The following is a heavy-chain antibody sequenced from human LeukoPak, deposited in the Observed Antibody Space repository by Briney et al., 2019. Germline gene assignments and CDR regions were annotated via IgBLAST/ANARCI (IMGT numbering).Heavy chain of an antibody. V-gene: IGHV1-69*13. D-gene: IGHD3-22*01. Sequence: ASVKVSCKASGGTFSSYAISWVRQAPGQGLEWMGGIIPLFGTANYAQKFLGRVIITADESTSTTYMYLSSLKSEDTAVYYCAREYYYDSSGYYFIGTSYFDYWGQGTLVTVSS. CDR1: GGTFSSYA. CDR2: IIPLFGTA. CDR3: AREYYYDSSGYYFIGTSYFDY. J-gene: IGHJ4*02.